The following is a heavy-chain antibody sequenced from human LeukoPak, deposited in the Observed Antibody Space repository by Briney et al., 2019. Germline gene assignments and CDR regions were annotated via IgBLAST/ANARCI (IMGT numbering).Heavy chain of an antibody. V-gene: IGHV3-66*01. Sequence: GGSLRLSCAASGFTVSSNYMSWVRQAPGKGLEWVSVIYSGGSTYYADSVKGRFTISRDNSKNTLYLQMNSLKAEDMAVYYCAKDLGYSSGLYGFDYWGQGTLVTVSS. D-gene: IGHD6-19*01. J-gene: IGHJ4*02. CDR1: GFTVSSNY. CDR2: IYSGGST. CDR3: AKDLGYSSGLYGFDY.